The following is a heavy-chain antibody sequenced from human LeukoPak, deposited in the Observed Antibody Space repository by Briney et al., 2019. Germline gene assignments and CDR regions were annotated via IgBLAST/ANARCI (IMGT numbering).Heavy chain of an antibody. V-gene: IGHV5-51*01. D-gene: IGHD3-10*01. Sequence: KDGESLKISWKGSGYSFTSYWIGWARQMSGKGLEWMGIIYPGDSDTRYSPSFQGQVTISADKSISTAYLQWSSLKASDTAMYYCARQLGPDYYGSGSYYNPFDIWGQGTMVTVSS. CDR2: IYPGDSDT. CDR1: GYSFTSYW. CDR3: ARQLGPDYYGSGSYYNPFDI. J-gene: IGHJ3*02.